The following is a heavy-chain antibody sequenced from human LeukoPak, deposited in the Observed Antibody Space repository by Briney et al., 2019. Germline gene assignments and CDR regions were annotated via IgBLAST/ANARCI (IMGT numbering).Heavy chain of an antibody. CDR3: ARETPRRGETRDGYR. CDR2: IKEDGSET. V-gene: IGHV3-7*01. D-gene: IGHD5-24*01. Sequence: GGSLRLSCAASGFIFKKYWMNWVRQVPGKGLECLANIKEDGSETYYADSVKGRFTISRDSPKNLLFLQINSLRVEDTAVYYCARETPRRGETRDGYRWGQGTVVTVSS. J-gene: IGHJ4*02. CDR1: GFIFKKYW.